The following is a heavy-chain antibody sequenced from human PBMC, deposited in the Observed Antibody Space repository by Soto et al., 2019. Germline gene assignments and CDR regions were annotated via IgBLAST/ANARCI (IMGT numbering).Heavy chain of an antibody. CDR1: GFAFSSYA. J-gene: IGHJ4*02. CDR2: ISYDASNK. Sequence: GGSLRLSCAASGFAFSSYAMHWVRRAPGKGLEWVAVISYDASNKYYADSVKGRFTISRDNSKKTMYLQMSSLRAEDTAVYYCEPHFPSAWYGEFDYWGQGTLVTVSS. V-gene: IGHV3-30-3*01. D-gene: IGHD3-10*01. CDR3: EPHFPSAWYGEFDY.